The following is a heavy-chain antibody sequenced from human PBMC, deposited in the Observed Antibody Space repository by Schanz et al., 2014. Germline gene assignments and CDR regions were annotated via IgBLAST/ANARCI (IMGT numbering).Heavy chain of an antibody. CDR3: ARDGYSVVVISPTESFDI. J-gene: IGHJ3*02. CDR1: GFSFTTYA. V-gene: IGHV3-23*01. D-gene: IGHD2-21*01. CDR2: VSRSTPDI. Sequence: EVQLLESGGGLVQPGGSLRLSCAASGFSFTTYAMSWVRQAPGKGLEWVSYVSRSTPDIYYADSVKGRFTMSRDNSKNTLYLQMNSLRAEDTAVYYCARDGYSVVVISPTESFDIWGQGTMVTVSP.